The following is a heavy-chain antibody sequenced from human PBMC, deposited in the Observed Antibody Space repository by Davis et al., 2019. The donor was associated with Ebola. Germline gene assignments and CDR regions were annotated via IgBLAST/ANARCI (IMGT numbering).Heavy chain of an antibody. CDR2: FGTGGDT. CDR1: GFIFRNYV. Sequence: GESLMIPCETSGFIFRNYVMSWVRQAPGKGLEWVSTFGTGGDTYYADSVKGRFAISRDNSRGTLYLQMNSLRVEDSAIYYCVKDSSNIWFDIWGQGTLVTVSS. J-gene: IGHJ3*02. V-gene: IGHV3-23*01. D-gene: IGHD2/OR15-2a*01. CDR3: VKDSSNIWFDI.